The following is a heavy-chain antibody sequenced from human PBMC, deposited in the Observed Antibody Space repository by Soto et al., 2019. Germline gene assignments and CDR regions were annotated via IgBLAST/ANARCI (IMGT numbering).Heavy chain of an antibody. CDR2: ISDGGSGI. V-gene: IGHV3-11*01. CDR3: ASDREPASDFGRSD. D-gene: IGHD6-19*01. Sequence: QVQLVESGGGLVKPGGSLRLSCAASGFTFNDHYMCWVRQAPGKGLEWISFISDGGSGIYYADSVRGRFTISRDNAKSSLSLQLGSLRPEDAAVYYCASDREPASDFGRSDWAQGATVAVSS. CDR1: GFTFNDHY. J-gene: IGHJ6*01.